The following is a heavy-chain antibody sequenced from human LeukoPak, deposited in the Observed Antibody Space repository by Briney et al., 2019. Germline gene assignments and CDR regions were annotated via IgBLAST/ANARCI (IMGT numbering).Heavy chain of an antibody. J-gene: IGHJ3*02. D-gene: IGHD3-9*01. CDR2: IYYSGST. Sequence: SETLSLTCTVSGGSLSSNNYYWGWIRQPPGKGLEWIGNIYYSGSTYYNPSLKSRVTISVDTSKNQFSLKLSSVTAADTAVYFCAKGLRYLSFNDAFDIWGQGTMVTVSS. CDR3: AKGLRYLSFNDAFDI. V-gene: IGHV4-39*07. CDR1: GGSLSSNNYY.